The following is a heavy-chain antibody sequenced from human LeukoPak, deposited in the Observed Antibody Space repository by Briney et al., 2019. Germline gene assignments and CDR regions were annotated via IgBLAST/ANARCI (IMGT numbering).Heavy chain of an antibody. D-gene: IGHD4-11*01. Sequence: SETLSLTCTVSGGSISSYYWSWIRQPPGKGLEWIGYIYYSGSTNYNPSLKSRVTISVDTSRNQFSLKLSSVTAADTAVYYCARHSNSLWDYWGQGTLVTVSS. CDR1: GGSISSYY. J-gene: IGHJ4*02. V-gene: IGHV4-59*08. CDR3: ARHSNSLWDY. CDR2: IYYSGST.